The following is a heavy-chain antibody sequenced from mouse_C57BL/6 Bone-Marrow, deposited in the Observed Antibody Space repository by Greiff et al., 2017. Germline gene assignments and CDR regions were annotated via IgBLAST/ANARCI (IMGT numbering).Heavy chain of an antibody. J-gene: IGHJ3*01. CDR3: SDGYPPWFAY. Sequence: QVQLKQSGPELVKPGASVKISCKASGYSFTSYYIHWVKQRPGQGLEWIGWIYPGSGNTKYNEKFKGKATLTADTSSSTAYMQLSSLTSEDSAVYYCSDGYPPWFAYWGQGTLVTVSA. CDR2: IYPGSGNT. V-gene: IGHV1-66*01. CDR1: GYSFTSYY. D-gene: IGHD2-3*01.